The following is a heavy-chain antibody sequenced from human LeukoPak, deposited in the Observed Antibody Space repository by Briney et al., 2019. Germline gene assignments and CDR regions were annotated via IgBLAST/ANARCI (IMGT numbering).Heavy chain of an antibody. D-gene: IGHD5-18*01. CDR3: ARRRPLRGYSYGAGQNWFDP. CDR1: GGSFSGYY. V-gene: IGHV4-34*01. J-gene: IGHJ5*02. CDR2: IYYSGST. Sequence: SETLSLTCAVYGGSFSGYYWSWIRQPPGKGLEWIGSIYYSGSTYYNPSLKSRVTISVDTSKNQFSLKLSSVTAADTAVYYCARRRPLRGYSYGAGQNWFDPWGQGTLVTVSS.